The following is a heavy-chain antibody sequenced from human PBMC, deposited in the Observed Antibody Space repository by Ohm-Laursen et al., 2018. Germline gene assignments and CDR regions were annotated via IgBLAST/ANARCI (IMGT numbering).Heavy chain of an antibody. V-gene: IGHV1-24*01. Sequence: SSVKVSCKVSGYTLTELSMHWVRQAPGKGLEWMGGFDPEDGETIYAQKFQGRVTMTEDTSTDTAYMELSSLRSEDTAVYYCARDQNYYDSSEIWYFDLWGRGTLVTVSS. CDR3: ARDQNYYDSSEIWYFDL. J-gene: IGHJ2*01. CDR2: FDPEDGET. D-gene: IGHD3-22*01. CDR1: GYTLTELS.